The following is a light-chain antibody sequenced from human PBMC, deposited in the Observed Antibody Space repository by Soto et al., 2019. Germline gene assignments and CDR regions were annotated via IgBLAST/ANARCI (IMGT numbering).Light chain of an antibody. CDR3: QQYNNWPPWT. Sequence: EIVMTQSPATLSVSPGERATLSCGASQSVSNNLAWYQQKPGQAPRLLIYGASTRATGLPARFSGSGSGTEFTLTISSLQSEDFAVYYCQQYNNWPPWTFGQGTKVEIK. J-gene: IGKJ1*01. CDR2: GAS. V-gene: IGKV3-15*01. CDR1: QSVSNN.